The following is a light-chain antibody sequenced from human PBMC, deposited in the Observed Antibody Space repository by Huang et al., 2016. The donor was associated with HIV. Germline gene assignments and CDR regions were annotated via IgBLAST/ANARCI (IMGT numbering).Light chain of an antibody. CDR2: WAA. J-gene: IGKJ4*01. V-gene: IGKV4-1*01. CDR3: QQYYHNPLT. CDR1: QSLFFSSNKRSY. Sequence: DIVITQSPDSLTVSLGGRATINCRSSQSLFFSSNKRSYLAWYQKKPGQPPKLVISWAAARESGVSDRFSGSVSETHFTLTINRLQAEDVGVYYCQQYYHNPLTFGGGTKVEI.